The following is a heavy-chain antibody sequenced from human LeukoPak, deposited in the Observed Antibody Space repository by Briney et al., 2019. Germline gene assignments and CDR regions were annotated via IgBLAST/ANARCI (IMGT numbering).Heavy chain of an antibody. D-gene: IGHD3-9*01. V-gene: IGHV4-59*08. CDR3: ARTGDYDILNPNWFDP. CDR1: GGSISSYY. Sequence: TSETLSLTCTVSGGSISSYYLSWIRQPPGKGLEWIGYIYYSGSTNYNPSLKSRVTISVDTSKNQFSLKLSSVTAADTAVYYCARTGDYDILNPNWFDPWGQGTLVTVSS. CDR2: IYYSGST. J-gene: IGHJ5*02.